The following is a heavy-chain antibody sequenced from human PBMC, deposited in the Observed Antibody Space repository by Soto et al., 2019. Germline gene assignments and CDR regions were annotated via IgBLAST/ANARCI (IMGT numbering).Heavy chain of an antibody. J-gene: IGHJ3*01. D-gene: IGHD6-19*01. CDR1: GFSFNVYY. CDR3: ARDRAGTRTFPHHTFNL. CDR2: ISILGDST. Sequence: QEQLAESGGGLVKPGGSLRLSCAASGFSFNVYYMTWIRQAPGSGLEWVASISILGDSTYYADSVKGRFTISRDNVKNSLDLQKDTLRAEATAVYYCARDRAGTRTFPHHTFNLWGQGTTVTVAS. V-gene: IGHV3-11*01.